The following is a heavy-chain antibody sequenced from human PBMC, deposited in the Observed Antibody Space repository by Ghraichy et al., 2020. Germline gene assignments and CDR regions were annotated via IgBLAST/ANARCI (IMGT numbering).Heavy chain of an antibody. V-gene: IGHV1-3*01. CDR1: GYTFTSYI. D-gene: IGHD5-18*01. Sequence: SVKVSCKASGYTFTSYIMHWVRQAPGQRLEWMGWINAGNGNTQYSQKFQGRVTITRDTSASTAYMELSSLIYEDTAVYYCARDRDTAMVNFDYWGQGTLVTVSS. CDR3: ARDRDTAMVNFDY. CDR2: INAGNGNT. J-gene: IGHJ4*02.